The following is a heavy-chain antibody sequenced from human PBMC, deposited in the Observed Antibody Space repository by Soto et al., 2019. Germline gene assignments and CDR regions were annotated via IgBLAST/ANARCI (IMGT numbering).Heavy chain of an antibody. CDR3: ARGRITGTLRNYYYNGMGV. J-gene: IGHJ6*02. V-gene: IGHV4-34*01. CDR2: INHSGST. D-gene: IGHD1-7*01. Sequence: SETLSLTCAVYGGSFSGYYWSWIRQPPGKGLEWIGEINHSGSTNYNPSLKSRVTISVDTSKNQFSLKLSSVTAADTAVYYCARGRITGTLRNYYYNGMGVWGQGTTVTVSS. CDR1: GGSFSGYY.